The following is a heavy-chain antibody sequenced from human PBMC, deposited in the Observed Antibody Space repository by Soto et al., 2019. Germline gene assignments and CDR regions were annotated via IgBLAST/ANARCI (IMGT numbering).Heavy chain of an antibody. CDR1: GFTFDDYA. D-gene: IGHD5-12*01. CDR3: ATGTRTVATIEVDAFDI. J-gene: IGHJ3*02. Sequence: EVQLVESGGGLVQPGRSLRLSCAASGFTFDDYAMHWVRQAPGKGLEWVSGFSWNSGSIGYADSVKGRFTISSDNAKNSLDLQMNSLRAEDTALYYCATGTRTVATIEVDAFDIWGQGTMVTVSS. V-gene: IGHV3-9*01. CDR2: FSWNSGSI.